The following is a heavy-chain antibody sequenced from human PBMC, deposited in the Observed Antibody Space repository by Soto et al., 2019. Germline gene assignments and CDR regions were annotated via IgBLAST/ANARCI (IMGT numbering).Heavy chain of an antibody. V-gene: IGHV3-23*01. D-gene: IGHD3-10*01. CDR1: GFTFSSYA. J-gene: IGHJ6*02. CDR2: ISGSGGST. CDR3: ARGSKGTYGMDV. Sequence: GGSLRLSCAASGFTFSSYAMSWVRQAPGKGLEWVSAISGSGGSTYYADSVKGRFTISRDNSKNTLYLQMNSLRAGDTAVYYCARGSKGTYGMDVWGQGTTVTVSS.